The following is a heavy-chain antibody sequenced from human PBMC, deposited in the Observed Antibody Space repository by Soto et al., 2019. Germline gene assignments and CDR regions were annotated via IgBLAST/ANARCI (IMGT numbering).Heavy chain of an antibody. CDR3: AKDARTTVTFFDY. CDR1: GFTFSNFA. Sequence: GGSLRLSCAASGFTFSNFAMNWVRQAPGKGLEWVSGISASTTSTYYADSVKGRFTISRDTSSNTLYLQMNSLSAEDTAVYYCAKDARTTVTFFDYWGQGTLVTVSS. J-gene: IGHJ4*02. V-gene: IGHV3-23*01. CDR2: ISASTTST. D-gene: IGHD4-17*01.